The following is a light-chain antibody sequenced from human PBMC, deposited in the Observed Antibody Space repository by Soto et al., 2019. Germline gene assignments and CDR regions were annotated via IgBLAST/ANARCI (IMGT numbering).Light chain of an antibody. Sequence: DIQMTQSPSSLSASVGDRVTITCRASQGISTYLNWYQQKPGKAPKLLIYAASSLQSGVPSRFSGSGSETDFTLTISSLQPEDFATYSCQQSYSTTWTSGQGTKVDIK. V-gene: IGKV1-39*01. CDR3: QQSYSTTWT. J-gene: IGKJ1*01. CDR2: AAS. CDR1: QGISTY.